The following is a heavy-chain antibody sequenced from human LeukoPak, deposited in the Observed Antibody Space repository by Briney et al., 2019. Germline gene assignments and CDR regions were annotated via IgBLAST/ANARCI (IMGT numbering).Heavy chain of an antibody. Sequence: SETLSLICTVSGGSLSSSSYYGGWIRQPPGKGLEWIGSIFYSGNTYYNPSLKSRVTISIDTSKNQFSLKLSSVTAADTAVYYCARANGYGLLDCWGQGTLVTVSS. CDR1: GGSLSSSSYY. J-gene: IGHJ4*02. CDR3: ARANGYGLLDC. D-gene: IGHD5-18*01. CDR2: IFYSGNT. V-gene: IGHV4-39*07.